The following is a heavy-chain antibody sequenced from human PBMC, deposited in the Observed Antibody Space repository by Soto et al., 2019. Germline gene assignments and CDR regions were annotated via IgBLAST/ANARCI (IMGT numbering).Heavy chain of an antibody. Sequence: SETLSLSCAVYGGSFSGYYWSWIRQPPGKGLEWIGEINHSGSTNYNPSLKSRVTISVDTSKYQFSLKLSSVTAADTAVYYCARARTIHYYGSGRYVHWGQGTLVTVSS. D-gene: IGHD3-10*01. CDR2: INHSGST. V-gene: IGHV4-34*01. J-gene: IGHJ4*02. CDR1: GGSFSGYY. CDR3: ARARTIHYYGSGRYVH.